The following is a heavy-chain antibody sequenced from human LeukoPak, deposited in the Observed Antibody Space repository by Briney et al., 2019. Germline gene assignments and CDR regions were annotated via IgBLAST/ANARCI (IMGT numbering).Heavy chain of an antibody. J-gene: IGHJ4*02. CDR1: GGSISTHY. V-gene: IGHV4-59*11. D-gene: IGHD6-19*01. Sequence: PSETLSLTCTVSGGSISTHYWTWIRQPPEKGLEWIGYVFGGSTNYNPSLESRVTISLDTSKNQFSLKLSSVTAADTAVYYCAREGSGWDPFDYWGRGTLVTVSS. CDR2: VFGGST. CDR3: AREGSGWDPFDY.